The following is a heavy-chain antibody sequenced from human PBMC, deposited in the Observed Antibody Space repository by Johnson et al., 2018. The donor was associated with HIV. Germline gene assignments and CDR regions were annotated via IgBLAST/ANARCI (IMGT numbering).Heavy chain of an antibody. CDR2: IRYDGSNK. V-gene: IGHV3-30*02. CDR3: AKPRIQLWLGDAFDI. CDR1: GFTFSNYG. D-gene: IGHD5-18*01. Sequence: VQLLESGGGVVQPGGSVRLSCAASGFTFSNYGMHWVRQAPGKGLEWVAFIRYDGSNKYYADSVKGRFTISRDNSKNTLYLQMNSLRTEDTAVYYCAKPRIQLWLGDAFDIWGQGTMVTVSS. J-gene: IGHJ3*02.